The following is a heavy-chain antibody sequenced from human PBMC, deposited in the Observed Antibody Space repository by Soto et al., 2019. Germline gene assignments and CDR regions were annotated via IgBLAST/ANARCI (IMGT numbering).Heavy chain of an antibody. J-gene: IGHJ5*02. D-gene: IGHD3-22*01. Sequence: PSETLSLTCTVSGGSISSGDYYWSWIRQPPGKGLEWIGYIYYSGSTYYNPSLKSRVTISVDTSKNQFSLKLSSVTAADTAVYYCAALGTYFYDTSDTTFDPWGQGTLVTVSS. V-gene: IGHV4-30-4*01. CDR2: IYYSGST. CDR3: AALGTYFYDTSDTTFDP. CDR1: GGSISSGDYY.